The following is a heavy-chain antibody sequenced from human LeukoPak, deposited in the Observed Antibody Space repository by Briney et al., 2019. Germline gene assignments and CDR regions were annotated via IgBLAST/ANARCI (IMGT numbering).Heavy chain of an antibody. D-gene: IGHD4-17*01. Sequence: GGSLRLSCAPSGFAFSIYWMHWVRQAPGEGLVWVARIKGDGSSTIYADSVKGRFTTSRDNPKNTLYLQTSSLRVEDTAVYYCARASTTVPNLLDHWGRGTLVTVSS. CDR2: IKGDGSST. V-gene: IGHV3-74*01. CDR3: ARASTTVPNLLDH. CDR1: GFAFSIYW. J-gene: IGHJ4*02.